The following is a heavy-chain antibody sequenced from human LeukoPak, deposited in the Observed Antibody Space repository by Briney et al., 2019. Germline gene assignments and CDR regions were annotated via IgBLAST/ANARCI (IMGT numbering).Heavy chain of an antibody. V-gene: IGHV3-33*01. D-gene: IGHD2-8*01. CDR2: IWYDGSKQ. J-gene: IGHJ4*02. Sequence: PGGSLRLSCTASGFIFSNYGFHWVRQAPGKGLEWVAVIWYDGSKQYYADSVKGRFTISRDSSKNTLYLQVNSLRAEDTAVYYCARDLGYCTNGVCHTRFDYWGQGTLVAVSS. CDR1: GFIFSNYG. CDR3: ARDLGYCTNGVCHTRFDY.